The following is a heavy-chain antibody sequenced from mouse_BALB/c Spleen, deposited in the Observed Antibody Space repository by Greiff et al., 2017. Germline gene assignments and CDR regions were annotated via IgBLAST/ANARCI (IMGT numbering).Heavy chain of an antibody. CDR1: GFTFSSYG. V-gene: IGHV5-6*01. D-gene: IGHD2-14*01. CDR3: ARPRGGYRYDSAWFAY. Sequence: EVKLMESGGDLVKPGGSLKLSCAASGFTFSSYGMSWVRQTPDKRLEWVATISSGGSYTYYPDSVKGRFTISRDNAKNTLYLQMSSLKSEDTAMYYCARPRGGYRYDSAWFAYWGQGTLVTVSA. CDR2: ISSGGSYT. J-gene: IGHJ3*01.